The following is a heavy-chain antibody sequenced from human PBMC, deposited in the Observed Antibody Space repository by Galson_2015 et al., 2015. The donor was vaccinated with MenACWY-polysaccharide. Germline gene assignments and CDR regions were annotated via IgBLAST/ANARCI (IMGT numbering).Heavy chain of an antibody. CDR2: IIPFATME. CDR1: GGSLSSSS. J-gene: IGHJ4*02. D-gene: IGHD2-15*01. V-gene: IGHV1-69*02. Sequence: SVKVSCKASGGSLSSSSIGWVRQAPGQGLEWMGRIIPFATMENYAQKFQGRVTISADTSINTVYIQLTSLTSDDTAVYFCARVDCSGGHCYFAYWGQGTLVTVSS. CDR3: ARVDCSGGHCYFAY.